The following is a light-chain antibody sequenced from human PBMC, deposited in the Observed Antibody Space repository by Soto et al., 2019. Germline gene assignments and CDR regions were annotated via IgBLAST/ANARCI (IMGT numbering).Light chain of an antibody. Sequence: ERLMTQSPDSLSVSPGETATLSCRASQSLNTDLAWYQQKPGQAPRLLLYGASTRATGISTRFSGGGSGTEFTLTISGLQSEDSAVYYCKQYKSWPPITFGQGTRLAI. V-gene: IGKV3-15*01. CDR1: QSLNTD. J-gene: IGKJ5*01. CDR3: KQYKSWPPIT. CDR2: GAS.